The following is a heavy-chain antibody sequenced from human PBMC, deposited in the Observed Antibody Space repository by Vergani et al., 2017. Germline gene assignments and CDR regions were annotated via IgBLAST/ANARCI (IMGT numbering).Heavy chain of an antibody. J-gene: IGHJ4*02. Sequence: QVQLVESGGGVVQPGRSLRLSCAASGFTFSSYAMHWVRQAPGKGLEWVAVISYDGSNKYYADSVKGRFTISRDNSKNTLYLQMNSLRAEDTALYYCAKTKGRYSSGWYQDYWGQGTLVTVSS. CDR3: AKTKGRYSSGWYQDY. CDR1: GFTFSSYA. V-gene: IGHV3-30-3*02. CDR2: ISYDGSNK. D-gene: IGHD6-19*01.